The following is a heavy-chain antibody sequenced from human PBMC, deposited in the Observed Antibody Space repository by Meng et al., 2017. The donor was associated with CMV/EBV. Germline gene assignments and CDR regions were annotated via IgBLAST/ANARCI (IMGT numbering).Heavy chain of an antibody. D-gene: IGHD3-3*01. V-gene: IGHV4-39*07. CDR3: ARAAGGHDFWSGYPPGGFDP. CDR2: IYYSGST. J-gene: IGHJ5*02. CDR1: SGSISSSSYY. Sequence: GSLRLSCTVSSGSISSSSYYWGRIRQPPGMGLEWIGSIYYSGSTYYNPSLKSRVTISVDTSKNQFSLKLSSVTAADTAVYYCARAAGGHDFWSGYPPGGFDPWGQGTLVTVSS.